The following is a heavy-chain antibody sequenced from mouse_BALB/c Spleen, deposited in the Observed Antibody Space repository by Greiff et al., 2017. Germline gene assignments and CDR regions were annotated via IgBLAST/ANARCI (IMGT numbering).Heavy chain of an antibody. CDR3: ARHPYYGSSYYFDY. V-gene: IGHV5-9-3*01. CDR1: GFTFSSYA. J-gene: IGHJ2*01. CDR2: ISSGGSYT. Sequence: DVHLVESGGGLVKPGGSLKLSCAASGFTFSSYAMSWVRQTPEKRLEWVATISSGGSYTYYPDSVKGRFTISRDNAKNTLYLQMSSLRSEDTAMYYCARHPYYGSSYYFDYWGQGTTLTVSS. D-gene: IGHD1-1*01.